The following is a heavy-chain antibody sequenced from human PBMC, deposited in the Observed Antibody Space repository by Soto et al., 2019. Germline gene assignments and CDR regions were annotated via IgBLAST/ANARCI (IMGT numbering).Heavy chain of an antibody. CDR1: GGTFGSYA. CDR2: IIPIPGTA. V-gene: IGHV1-69*01. CDR3: ARSQGSSTSLEIYYYYYYGMDV. J-gene: IGHJ6*02. D-gene: IGHD2-2*01. Sequence: QVQLVQSGAEVKKPGSSVKVSCKASGGTFGSYAISWVRQAPGQGLEWMGGIIPIPGTANYAQKFQGRVTTAADESTITAYMELSSLRSEDTAVYYCARSQGSSTSLEIYYYYYYGMDVWGQGTTVTVSS.